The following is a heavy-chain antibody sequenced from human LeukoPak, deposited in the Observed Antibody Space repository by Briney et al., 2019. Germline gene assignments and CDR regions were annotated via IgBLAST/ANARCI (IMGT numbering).Heavy chain of an antibody. D-gene: IGHD1-1*01. CDR1: GGSLGTANNY. J-gene: IGHJ4*02. V-gene: IGHV4-31*03. CDR3: ARGKKDFHSWNGGASFDY. Sequence: SETLSLTCTVSGGSLGTANNYWSWIRQHPGKGLEWIGYISFSGSIYFNPSLKSRITISTDTSKNQISLRLSSVTAADTATYYCARGKKDFHSWNGGASFDYWGQGTLVTVSS. CDR2: ISFSGSI.